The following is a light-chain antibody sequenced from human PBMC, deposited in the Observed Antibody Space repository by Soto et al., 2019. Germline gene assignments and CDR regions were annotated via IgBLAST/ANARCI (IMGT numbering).Light chain of an antibody. V-gene: IGKV3-15*01. CDR3: QQYNTWPLT. CDR1: QSVSSN. CDR2: DAS. J-gene: IGKJ3*01. Sequence: EAVMTQSPATLSVSPGERPTLSCSASQSVSSNLAWYQQKPGQAPRLLIYDASTRATGIPARFSGSGSGTEFTLTISSLQSADFVVYYCQQYNTWPLTFGTGTKVDIK.